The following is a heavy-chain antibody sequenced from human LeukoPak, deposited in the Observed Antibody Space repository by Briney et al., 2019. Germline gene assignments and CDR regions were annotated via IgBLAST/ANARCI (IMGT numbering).Heavy chain of an antibody. Sequence: PGGSLRLSCAASGFTFSNYGMHWVRQAPGKGLEWVAVIWYDGSNKYYADSVKGRFTISRDNSKNTLYLQMNSLRAEDTAVYYCARIQGYCSSTSCHSYYYYGMDVWGQGTTVTVSS. D-gene: IGHD2-2*01. V-gene: IGHV3-33*01. CDR3: ARIQGYCSSTSCHSYYYYGMDV. J-gene: IGHJ6*02. CDR2: IWYDGSNK. CDR1: GFTFSNYG.